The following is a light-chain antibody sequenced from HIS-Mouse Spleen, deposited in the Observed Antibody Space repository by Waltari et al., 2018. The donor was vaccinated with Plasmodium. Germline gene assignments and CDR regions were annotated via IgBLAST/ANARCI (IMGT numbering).Light chain of an antibody. CDR2: GAS. CDR1: QIGSSSY. J-gene: IGKJ2*01. Sequence: DIVLTPSPGTLSLSPGKIAIPSCRASQIGSSSYLAWYQQKPGQAPRLLIYGASSRASGIPDRFSGSGSGTDFTLTISRLEPEDFAVYYCQQYGSYPYTFGQGTKLEIK. CDR3: QQYGSYPYT. V-gene: IGKV3-20*01.